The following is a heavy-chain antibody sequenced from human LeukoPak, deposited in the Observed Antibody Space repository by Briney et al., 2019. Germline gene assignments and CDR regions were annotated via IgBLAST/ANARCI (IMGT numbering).Heavy chain of an antibody. V-gene: IGHV1-2*02. D-gene: IGHD6-13*01. CDR3: ASGSSSDF. CDR1: GYPFTDYY. CDR2: LHPNSGGT. Sequence: VKVSFKASGYPFTDYYMHWVRQAPGQGLEWMGWLHPNSGGTEYAQKFQGRVTMTRDTSISTAYMDLTRLTSDDTAVYYCASGSSSDFWGQGSLVTVSS. J-gene: IGHJ4*02.